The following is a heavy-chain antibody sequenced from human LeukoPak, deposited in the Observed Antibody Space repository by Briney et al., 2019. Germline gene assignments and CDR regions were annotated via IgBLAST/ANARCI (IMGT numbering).Heavy chain of an antibody. J-gene: IGHJ4*02. CDR1: GFTFSSYW. CDR2: IKQDGSEK. D-gene: IGHD2-2*01. V-gene: IGHV3-7*01. CDR3: VRDPDALDY. Sequence: GGSLRLSCAASGFTFSSYWMSWVRQAPGKGLEWVANIKQDGSEKYYVDSVKGRFTISRDNAKNSLYLEMNSLRVEDTAVYYCVRDPDALDYWGQGTLVTVSS.